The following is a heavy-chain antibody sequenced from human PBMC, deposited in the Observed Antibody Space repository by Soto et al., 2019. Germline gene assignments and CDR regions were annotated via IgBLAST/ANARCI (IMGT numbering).Heavy chain of an antibody. D-gene: IGHD4-17*01. CDR3: ARARERVTTVYYFDY. V-gene: IGHV4-34*01. CDR2: INHSGST. J-gene: IGHJ4*02. Sequence: SETLSLTCAVYGGSFSGYYWSWIRQPPGKGLEWIGEINHSGSTNYNPSLKSRVTISVDTSKNQFSLKLSSVTAADTAVYYCARARERVTTVYYFDYWGQGTLVTVSS. CDR1: GGSFSGYY.